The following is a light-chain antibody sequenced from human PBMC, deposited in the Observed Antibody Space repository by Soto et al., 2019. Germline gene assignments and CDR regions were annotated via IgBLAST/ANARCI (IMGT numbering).Light chain of an antibody. V-gene: IGKV3-20*01. CDR3: KQYGSSPWT. Sequence: EIVLTQSPGTLSLSPGERAALSCRASQSVSSDYLAWYRQKPGQAPRLLIYSASTRATCIPNRFSGSGSGTDFTLTIHRLEPEDLAVYYCKQYGSSPWTFGQGTKVEV. CDR1: QSVSSDY. CDR2: SAS. J-gene: IGKJ1*01.